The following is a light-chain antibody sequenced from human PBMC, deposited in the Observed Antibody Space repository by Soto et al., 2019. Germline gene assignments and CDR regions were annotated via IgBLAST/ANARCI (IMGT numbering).Light chain of an antibody. V-gene: IGKV3-15*01. CDR2: DAS. CDR3: QQYNKWLWT. Sequence: EIVMTQSPATLSVSPGERATLSCRASQSVSRNVAWYQQKTGQAPRLLIHDASTRATGISVRFSGSGSGTDFTLTNSSLQSEDFAVYYCQQYNKWLWTFGQGTKVEIK. J-gene: IGKJ1*01. CDR1: QSVSRN.